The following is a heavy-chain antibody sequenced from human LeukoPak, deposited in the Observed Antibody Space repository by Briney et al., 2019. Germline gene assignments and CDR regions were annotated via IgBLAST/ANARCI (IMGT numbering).Heavy chain of an antibody. CDR1: GFTFSDYY. V-gene: IGHV3-11*03. CDR2: ISSSSSYT. J-gene: IGHJ4*02. Sequence: GGSLRLSCAASGFTFSDYYMSWIRQAPGKGLEWVSYISSSSSYTNYADSVKGRFTISRDNAKNSLYLQMNSPRAVDTAVYYCARTPKRRDGSLRDYWGKGTLSPSPQ. D-gene: IGHD5-24*01. CDR3: ARTPKRRDGSLRDY.